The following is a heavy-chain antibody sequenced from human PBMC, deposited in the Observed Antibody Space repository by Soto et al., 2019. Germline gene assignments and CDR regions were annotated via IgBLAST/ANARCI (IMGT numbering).Heavy chain of an antibody. Sequence: QVQLQESGPGLVEPSQTLSLTCTVSGGSIGSTDSYWSWIRRPPGKGLEWLRYIYYTGGTFYNPSLKSRLTISLETSSNQFSLTLTSVTATDTGIYYCARGGSGWAEYFQHWGQGTLVAVSS. D-gene: IGHD6-25*01. V-gene: IGHV4-30-4*08. CDR2: IYYTGGT. CDR3: ARGGSGWAEYFQH. J-gene: IGHJ1*01. CDR1: GGSIGSTDSY.